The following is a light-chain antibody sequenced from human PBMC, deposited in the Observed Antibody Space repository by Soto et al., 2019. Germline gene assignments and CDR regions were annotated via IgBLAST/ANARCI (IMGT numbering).Light chain of an antibody. V-gene: IGKV3-11*01. CDR1: QFVSSY. J-gene: IGKJ2*01. CDR3: QQRSTWPYT. CDR2: DAS. Sequence: EIVLTQSPATLSLYPGERATLSCRARQFVSSYLAWYQQKPGQSPRLLIYDASNRASGIPARFSGSGSGTDFTLTISSLEPEDSAVYFCQQRSTWPYTFGQGTKLEI.